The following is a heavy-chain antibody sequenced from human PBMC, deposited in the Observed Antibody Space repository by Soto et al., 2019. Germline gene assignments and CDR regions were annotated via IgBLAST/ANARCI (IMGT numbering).Heavy chain of an antibody. V-gene: IGHV4-34*01. CDR1: SGSLSGYY. D-gene: IGHD6-6*01. J-gene: IGHJ4*02. CDR3: ARAPKVSGSSQTRPDF. CDR2: ISQSGNT. Sequence: SETLSLTCSLYSGSLSGYYWSWIRQPPGKGLEWIGEISQSGNTNYSPSLKSRVSISIDTSKKQFSLNLASVSAADTAVYYCARAPKVSGSSQTRPDFWGQGTLVTVSS.